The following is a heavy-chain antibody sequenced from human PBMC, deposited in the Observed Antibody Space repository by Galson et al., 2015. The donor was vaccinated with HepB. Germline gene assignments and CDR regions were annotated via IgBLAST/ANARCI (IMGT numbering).Heavy chain of an antibody. Sequence: SVKVSCKASGYTFTSYSMHWVRQAPGQGLEWMGIINPSGGSTSYAQQFQGRVTITRDTSTSTVYMRLSSLRSEDTAVYYCAKDAVNRATTACGMDDWGQGTTVTVSS. CDR1: GYTFTSYS. J-gene: IGHJ6*02. CDR3: AKDAVNRATTACGMDD. V-gene: IGHV1-46*01. D-gene: IGHD4-17*01. CDR2: INPSGGST.